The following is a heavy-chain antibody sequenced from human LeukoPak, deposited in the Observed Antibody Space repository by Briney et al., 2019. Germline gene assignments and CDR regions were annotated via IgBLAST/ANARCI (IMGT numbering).Heavy chain of an antibody. CDR2: ISAYNGNT. CDR3: ARDSSPIVVVPAATVWFDP. V-gene: IGHV1-18*01. D-gene: IGHD2-2*01. Sequence: ASVKVSCKASGYTFTSYGISWVRQALGQGLEWMGWISAYNGNTNYAQKLQGRVTMTTDTSTSTAYMELRSLRSDDTAVYYCARDSSPIVVVPAATVWFDPWGQGTLVTVSS. CDR1: GYTFTSYG. J-gene: IGHJ5*02.